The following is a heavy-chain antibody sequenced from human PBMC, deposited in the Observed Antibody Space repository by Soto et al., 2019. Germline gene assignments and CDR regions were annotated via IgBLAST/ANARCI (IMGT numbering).Heavy chain of an antibody. CDR2: INPNSGGT. CDR3: ASVSVAGRGYYFDY. D-gene: IGHD6-19*01. V-gene: IGHV1-2*02. J-gene: IGHJ4*02. Sequence: QVQLVQSGAEVKKPGASVKVSCKASGYTFTAYSLHWVRQAPGQVLEWMGWINPNSGGTNYEQKFQGRVTMTRDTSISTAYMDLSRLRSDDTAMYYCASVSVAGRGYYFDYWGQGTLVTVSS. CDR1: GYTFTAYS.